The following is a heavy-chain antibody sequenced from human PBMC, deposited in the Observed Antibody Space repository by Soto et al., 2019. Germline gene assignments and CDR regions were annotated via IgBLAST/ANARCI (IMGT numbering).Heavy chain of an antibody. CDR1: GFTFSDYY. V-gene: IGHV3-11*01. CDR2: ISNGGSTI. Sequence: PGGSLRLSCAASGFTFSDYYMSWIRQAPGKGLEWVSYISNGGSTIYYADSVKGRFTISRDNSKNTLYLQMNSLRAEDTAVYYCAKIQRRRYYDCSGYSRAQDYWGQGTLVTVSS. J-gene: IGHJ4*02. CDR3: AKIQRRRYYDCSGYSRAQDY. D-gene: IGHD3-22*01.